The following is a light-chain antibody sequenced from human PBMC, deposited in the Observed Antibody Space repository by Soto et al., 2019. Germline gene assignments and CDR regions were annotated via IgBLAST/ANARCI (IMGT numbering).Light chain of an antibody. V-gene: IGKV3-15*01. CDR1: QSVASN. J-gene: IGKJ2*01. CDR2: GAS. Sequence: EIVMTQSPASLSVSPGDGATLSCRASQSVASNVAWYRQKPGQGPRLLIHGASTKAVGVPARFSGSGSGTDFTLTISSLKSEDFAVYYCQEYHNWPPQYTFGQGTKLQIK. CDR3: QEYHNWPPQYT.